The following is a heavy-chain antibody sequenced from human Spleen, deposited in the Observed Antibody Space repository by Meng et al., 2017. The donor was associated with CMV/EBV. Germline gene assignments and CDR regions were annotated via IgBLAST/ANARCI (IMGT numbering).Heavy chain of an antibody. CDR2: TYYRSKWYN. CDR3: ARDAYYYDSRPFDY. D-gene: IGHD3-22*01. Sequence: QVTLHQSVQAVAKPSHTLAIPCAIPGDSVSSNSAAWNGIRQSPSRGLEWLGRTYYRSKWYNDYAVSVKSRITINPDTSKNQFSLQLNSVTPEDTAVYYCARDAYYYDSRPFDYWGQGTLVTVSS. J-gene: IGHJ4*02. CDR1: GDSVSSNSAA. V-gene: IGHV6-1*02.